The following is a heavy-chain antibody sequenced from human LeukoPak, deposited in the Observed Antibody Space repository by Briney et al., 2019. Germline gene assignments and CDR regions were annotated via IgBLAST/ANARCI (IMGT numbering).Heavy chain of an antibody. D-gene: IGHD4-17*01. V-gene: IGHV1-46*01. CDR2: INPSGGST. Sequence: ASVKVSCKASGYTSTSYYMHWVRQAPGQGLEWMGIINPSGGSTSYAQKFQGRVTMTRDMSTSTVYMELSSLRSEDTAVYYCARDLLDYGDYSTYWGQGTLVTVSS. J-gene: IGHJ4*02. CDR3: ARDLLDYGDYSTY. CDR1: GYTSTSYY.